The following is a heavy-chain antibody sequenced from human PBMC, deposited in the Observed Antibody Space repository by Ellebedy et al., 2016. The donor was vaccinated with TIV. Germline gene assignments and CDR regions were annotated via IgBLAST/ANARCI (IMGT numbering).Heavy chain of an antibody. CDR3: AKGGRGFDI. CDR2: ISWNSGSI. V-gene: IGHV3-9*01. J-gene: IGHJ3*02. CDR1: GFTFDDYA. Sequence: SLKISCAASGFTFDDYAMHWVRQAPGKGLEWVSGISWNSGSIGYADSVKGRFTISRDNAKNSLYLQMNSLRAEDTALYYCAKGGRGFDIWGQGTMVTVSS.